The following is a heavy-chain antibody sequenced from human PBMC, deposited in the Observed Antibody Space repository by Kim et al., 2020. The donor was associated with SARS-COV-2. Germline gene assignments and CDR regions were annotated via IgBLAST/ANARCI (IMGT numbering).Heavy chain of an antibody. Sequence: GGSLRLSCAASGFTFDDYAMHWVRQAPGKGLEWVSGISWNSGSIGYADSVKGRFTISRDNAKNSLDLQMNSLRAEDTALYYCAKSVYEVPWRGCDYWGQG. CDR2: ISWNSGSI. D-gene: IGHD2-2*01. CDR3: AKSVYEVPWRGCDY. J-gene: IGHJ4*02. CDR1: GFTFDDYA. V-gene: IGHV3-9*01.